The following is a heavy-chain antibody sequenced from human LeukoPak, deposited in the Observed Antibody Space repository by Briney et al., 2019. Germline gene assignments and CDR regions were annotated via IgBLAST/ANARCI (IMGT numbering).Heavy chain of an antibody. Sequence: SVKASCKASGGTFSSYAISWVRQAPGQGLEWMGRIIPILGIANYAQKFQGRVTITADKSTSTAYMELSSLRSEDTAVYYCAREGGGGNPVFDYWGQGTLVTVSS. J-gene: IGHJ4*02. V-gene: IGHV1-69*04. CDR1: GGTFSSYA. CDR3: AREGGGGNPVFDY. D-gene: IGHD4-23*01. CDR2: IIPILGIA.